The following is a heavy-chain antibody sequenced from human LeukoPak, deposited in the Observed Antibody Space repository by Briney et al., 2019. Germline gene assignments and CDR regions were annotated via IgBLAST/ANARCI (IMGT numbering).Heavy chain of an antibody. V-gene: IGHV1-2*02. CDR3: ARGGYSYGNPALYYFDY. CDR1: GYTFTGYY. D-gene: IGHD5-18*01. Sequence: GASVKVSCKASGYTFTGYYMHWVRQAPGQGLEWMGWINPNSGGTNYAQKFQGRVTMTRDTSISTAYMELSRLRSDDTAVYYCARGGYSYGNPALYYFDYWGQGTLVTVSS. CDR2: INPNSGGT. J-gene: IGHJ4*02.